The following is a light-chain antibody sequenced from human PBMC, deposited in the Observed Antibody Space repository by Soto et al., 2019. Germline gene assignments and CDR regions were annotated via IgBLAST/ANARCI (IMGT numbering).Light chain of an antibody. V-gene: IGKV1-9*01. CDR2: AAS. J-gene: IGKJ1*01. Sequence: DIQLTQSPSFLSSSVGDRVTITCRASQGISSYLAWYQPKPGKAPKLLIYAASTVQSGVPSRFSGSGSGTEFTLTISSLQPEDFATYYCQQRKSYPRTFGQGTKVEIK. CDR3: QQRKSYPRT. CDR1: QGISSY.